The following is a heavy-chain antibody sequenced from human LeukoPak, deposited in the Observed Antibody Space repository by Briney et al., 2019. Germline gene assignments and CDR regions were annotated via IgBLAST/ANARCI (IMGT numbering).Heavy chain of an antibody. CDR3: ARDGSGPGYYFDY. J-gene: IGHJ4*02. CDR1: GFTFSSYA. D-gene: IGHD2-2*03. Sequence: PGGSLRLSCAASGFTFSSYAMHWVRQAPGKGLEWVAVISYGGSNKYYADSVKGRFTISRDNSKNTLYLQMNSLRAEDTAVYYCARDGSGPGYYFDYWGQGTLVTVSS. CDR2: ISYGGSNK. V-gene: IGHV3-30-3*01.